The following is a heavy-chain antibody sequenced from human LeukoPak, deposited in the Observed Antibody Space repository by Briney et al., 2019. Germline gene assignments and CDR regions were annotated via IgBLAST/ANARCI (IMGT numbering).Heavy chain of an antibody. CDR1: GYTFTSYD. CDR3: AREFGWEFTANGFDI. Sequence: ASVKVSCKASGYTFTSYDISWVRQAPGQGLEWMGWISAYNGNTNYAQKLQGRVTMTTDTSTSTAYMELRSLISIDRAVYDCAREFGWEFTANGFDIWGQGTMVTVSS. D-gene: IGHD1-26*01. CDR2: ISAYNGNT. J-gene: IGHJ3*02. V-gene: IGHV1-18*01.